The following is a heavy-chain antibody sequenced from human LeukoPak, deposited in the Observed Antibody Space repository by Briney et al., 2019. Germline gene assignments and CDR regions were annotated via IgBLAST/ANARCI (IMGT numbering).Heavy chain of an antibody. D-gene: IGHD5-12*01. Sequence: PSETLSLTCRVSGGSVSSGNHYWSWIRQPPGKGLEWIGYVDYSGSTSYNPSLKRRVTISVDTSKNQFSLKVMYLTAADTAVYYCARGIRTGYGYWGQGTLVTVSS. J-gene: IGHJ4*02. CDR3: ARGIRTGYGY. V-gene: IGHV4-61*01. CDR1: GGSVSSGNHY. CDR2: VDYSGST.